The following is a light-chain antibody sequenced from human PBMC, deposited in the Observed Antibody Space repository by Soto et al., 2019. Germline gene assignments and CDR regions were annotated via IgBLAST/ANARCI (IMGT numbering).Light chain of an antibody. Sequence: DIQMTQSPSTLSASVGDRVTITCRASQSISSWLAWYQQKPGKAPKLLIYDASSLESGVPSRFSGSGSGTEFTLTISSLQPDDFATDYCQQYNSYSGTFGQGTKVAIK. CDR1: QSISSW. J-gene: IGKJ1*01. CDR3: QQYNSYSGT. CDR2: DAS. V-gene: IGKV1-5*01.